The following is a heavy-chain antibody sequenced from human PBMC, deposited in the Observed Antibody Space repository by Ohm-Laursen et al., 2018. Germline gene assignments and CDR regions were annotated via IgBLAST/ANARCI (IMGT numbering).Heavy chain of an antibody. D-gene: IGHD4/OR15-4a*01. Sequence: SDTLSLTCAVFGGSFSGYYWSWIRQPAGEGLEWIGRIYSSGSTDYNPSLKSRVTLSVDTSKNQFSLKLTSVAAADTAVYYCARTQANYYYFDYWGQGALVTVSS. CDR1: GGSFSGYY. V-gene: IGHV4-4*07. CDR3: ARTQANYYYFDY. J-gene: IGHJ4*02. CDR2: IYSSGST.